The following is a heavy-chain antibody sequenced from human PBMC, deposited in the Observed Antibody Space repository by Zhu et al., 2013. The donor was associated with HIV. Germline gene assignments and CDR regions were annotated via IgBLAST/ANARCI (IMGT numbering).Heavy chain of an antibody. J-gene: IGHJ6*02. D-gene: IGHD2-2*01. CDR3: ARAVVVVPAAIPYYGMDV. CDR2: IIPIFGTA. V-gene: IGHV1-69*01. Sequence: QVQLVQSGAEVKKPGSSVKVSCKASGGTFSSYAISWVRQAPGQGLEWMGGIIPIFGTANYAQKFQGRVTITADESTSTAYMELSSLRSEDTAVYYCARAVVVVPAAIPYYGMDVWGQGTTVTVSS. CDR1: GGTFSSYA.